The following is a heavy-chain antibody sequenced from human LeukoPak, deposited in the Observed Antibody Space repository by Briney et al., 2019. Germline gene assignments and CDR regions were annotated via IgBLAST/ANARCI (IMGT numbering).Heavy chain of an antibody. J-gene: IGHJ4*02. D-gene: IGHD5-18*01. Sequence: PSETLSLTCTVSGYSISSGYYWGWIRQPPGKGLEWIGSIYHSGSTYYNPSLKSRVTISVDTSKNQLSLRLSSVTAADTAVYYCARGQKYSYGYRVTELGSGYFDYWGQGTLVTVSS. CDR3: ARGQKYSYGYRVTELGSGYFDY. CDR1: GYSISSGYY. CDR2: IYHSGST. V-gene: IGHV4-38-2*02.